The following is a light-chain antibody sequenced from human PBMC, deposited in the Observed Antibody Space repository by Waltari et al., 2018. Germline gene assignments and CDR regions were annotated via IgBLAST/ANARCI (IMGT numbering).Light chain of an antibody. CDR3: QQYNSYWT. CDR2: KAS. J-gene: IGKJ1*01. Sequence: DIQMTQSPSTLTASVGARVTFTCRASQSIGTSFAWYPQKPGRAPKLLIYKASSLESGVPSRFSGSGSGTEFTLTISSLQPDDFATYYCQQYNSYWTFGQGTKVEIK. V-gene: IGKV1-5*03. CDR1: QSIGTS.